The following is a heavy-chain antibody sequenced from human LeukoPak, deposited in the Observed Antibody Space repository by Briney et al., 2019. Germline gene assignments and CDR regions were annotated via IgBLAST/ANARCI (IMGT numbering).Heavy chain of an antibody. J-gene: IGHJ4*02. V-gene: IGHV3-53*01. D-gene: IGHD5-12*01. Sequence: GGSLRLSCTVSGFTVSSNSMSWVRQAPGKGLEWVSFIYSDNTHYSDSVKGRFTISRDNSKNTLYLQMNSLRAEDTAVYYCAKSPGVYSGPFGEGGQGTLVTVSS. CDR3: AKSPGVYSGPFGE. CDR2: IYSDNT. CDR1: GFTVSSNS.